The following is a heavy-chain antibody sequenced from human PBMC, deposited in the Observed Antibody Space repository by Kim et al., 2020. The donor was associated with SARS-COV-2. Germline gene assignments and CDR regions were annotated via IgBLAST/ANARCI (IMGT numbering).Heavy chain of an antibody. CDR3: ARAPDVYAQFDY. J-gene: IGHJ4*02. CDR2: IYDRGST. D-gene: IGHD2-8*01. Sequence: SETLSLTCTASGGSISSYYWSWIRQPPGKGLEWIGYIYDRGSTNYNPSLKSRVTISVDTSKNQFSLKLSSVTAADTAVYYCARAPDVYAQFDYWGRGTLV. V-gene: IGHV4-59*13. CDR1: GGSISSYY.